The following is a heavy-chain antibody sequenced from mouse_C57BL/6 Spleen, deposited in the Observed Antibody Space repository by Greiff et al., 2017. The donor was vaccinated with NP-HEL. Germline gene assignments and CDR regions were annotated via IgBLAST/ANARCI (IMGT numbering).Heavy chain of an antibody. V-gene: IGHV1-54*01. Sequence: QVQLQQSGAELVRPGTSVKVSCKASGYAFTNYLIEWVKQSPGQGLEWIGVINPGSGGTNYNEKFKGKATLTADKSSSTAYMQLSSLTSEDSAVYFCARYYYGSSYDWYFDVWGTGTTVTVSS. D-gene: IGHD1-1*01. CDR1: GYAFTNYL. CDR3: ARYYYGSSYDWYFDV. J-gene: IGHJ1*03. CDR2: INPGSGGT.